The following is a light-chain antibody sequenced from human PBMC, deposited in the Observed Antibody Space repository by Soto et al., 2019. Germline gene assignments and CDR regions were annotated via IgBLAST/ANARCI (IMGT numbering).Light chain of an antibody. CDR2: DAS. Sequence: EIVLTQSPGTLSLSPGERATLSCRASQSVSNNYLAWYQQKPGQAPRLLIYDASNRATGIPARFSGSGSGTNFTLTISSLEPEDFAVYSCPQCRKWPTTFGPGTRLEIK. V-gene: IGKV3-11*01. J-gene: IGKJ5*01. CDR1: QSVSNNY. CDR3: PQCRKWPTT.